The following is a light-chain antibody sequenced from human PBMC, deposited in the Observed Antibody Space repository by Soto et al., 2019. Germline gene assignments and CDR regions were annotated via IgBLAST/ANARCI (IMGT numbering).Light chain of an antibody. V-gene: IGKV2-30*01. J-gene: IGKJ1*01. CDR2: KVS. CDR3: MQSTHWPRT. CDR1: QSLVYSDGNTY. Sequence: DVVMTQSPLSLPVTLGQPASISCRSSQSLVYSDGNTYLNWFQQRPGQSPRRLIYKVSDQDSGDPDRLSGRGEGTDFTLEISRVEAEDVGVSYCMQSTHWPRTFGQGTQVEIK.